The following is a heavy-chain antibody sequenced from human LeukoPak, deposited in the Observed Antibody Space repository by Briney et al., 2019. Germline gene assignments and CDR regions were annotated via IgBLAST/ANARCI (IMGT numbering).Heavy chain of an antibody. CDR2: ISGGGGST. D-gene: IGHD6-13*01. CDR1: GFTFSSSA. J-gene: IGHJ6*02. V-gene: IGHV3-23*01. CDR3: AKRAGGAALQYYYYGVDV. Sequence: TGGSLRLSCAVSGFTFSSSAMTWVRQAPGKGLEWVSVISGGGGSTYYADSVKGRFTISRDNSKNTLYLQMNSLRAEDTAVYYCAKRAGGAALQYYYYGVDVWGQGTTVTVSS.